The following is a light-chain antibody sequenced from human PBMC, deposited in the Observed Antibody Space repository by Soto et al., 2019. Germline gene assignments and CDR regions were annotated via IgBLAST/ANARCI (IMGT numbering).Light chain of an antibody. CDR1: ESLLDSHGYNN. J-gene: IGKJ1*01. CDR2: LGS. CDR3: MQALQTPWT. V-gene: IGKV2-28*01. Sequence: DIVLTQSPLSLPVTPGEPASISCRSRESLLDSHGYNNVDWYLQKAGQSPQVLIYLGSNRASGVPDRFSGSGSGADFTLKISRVEADGVGVYYGMQALQTPWTFVQGTKVESK.